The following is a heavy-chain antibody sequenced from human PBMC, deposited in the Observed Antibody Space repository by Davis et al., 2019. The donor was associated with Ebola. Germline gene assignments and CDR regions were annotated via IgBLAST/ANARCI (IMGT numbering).Heavy chain of an antibody. CDR1: GFTFSDYW. Sequence: PGGSLRLSCAASGFTFSDYWMHWVRQAPGKGLVWVSHINNDGSSTNYADSVKGRFTISRDNAKNTLYLQMNSLRAEDTAVYYCADPFADGFDIWGQGTMVTVSS. J-gene: IGHJ3*02. CDR3: ADPFADGFDI. CDR2: INNDGSST. V-gene: IGHV3-74*01.